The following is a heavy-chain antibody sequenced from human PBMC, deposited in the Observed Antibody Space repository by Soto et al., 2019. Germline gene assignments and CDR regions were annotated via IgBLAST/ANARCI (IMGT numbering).Heavy chain of an antibody. J-gene: IGHJ4*02. D-gene: IGHD1-1*01. CDR1: GGTFSRYA. V-gene: IGHV1-69*06. CDR2: IIPIFGTA. CDR3: ARAGTFPLPTRQYYFDE. Sequence: QVQLVQSGAEVKKPGSSVKVSCKASGGTFSRYAISWVRQAPGQGLEWMGGIIPIFGTANYAQKFQGRVTINADKSTSTAYMELSSLSSEDTAVYACARAGTFPLPTRQYYFDEWGQGTLVTVS.